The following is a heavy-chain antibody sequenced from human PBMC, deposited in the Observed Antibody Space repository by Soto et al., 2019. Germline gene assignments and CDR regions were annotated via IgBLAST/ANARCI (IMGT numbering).Heavy chain of an antibody. V-gene: IGHV4-34*01. J-gene: IGHJ6*02. Sequence: SETLSLTCAVYGGSFSGYYWSWIRQPPGKGLEWIGEINHSGSTNYNPSLKSRVTISVDTSKNQFSLKLSSVTAADTAVYYCARVSADTAMVPSYYYGMDVWGQGTLVTVSS. CDR1: GGSFSGYY. D-gene: IGHD5-18*01. CDR3: ARVSADTAMVPSYYYGMDV. CDR2: INHSGST.